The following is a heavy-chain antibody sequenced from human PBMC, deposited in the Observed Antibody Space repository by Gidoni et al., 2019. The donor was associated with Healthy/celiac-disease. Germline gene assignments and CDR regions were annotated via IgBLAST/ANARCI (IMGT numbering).Heavy chain of an antibody. CDR3: ARERCTMIVGYYYGMDV. J-gene: IGHJ6*02. CDR1: DGTFSSYA. Sequence: QVQLVQSGAGVKKTGSSVKVSCKASDGTFSSYAISWVRQAPGQGLEWMGGIIPIFGTANYAQKFQGRVTITADKSTSTAYMELSSLRSEATAVYYCARERCTMIVGYYYGMDVWGQGTTVTVSS. CDR2: IIPIFGTA. V-gene: IGHV1-69*06. D-gene: IGHD3-22*01.